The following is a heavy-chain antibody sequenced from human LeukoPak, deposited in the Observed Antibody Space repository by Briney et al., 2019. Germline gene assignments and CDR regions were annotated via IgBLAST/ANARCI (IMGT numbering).Heavy chain of an antibody. CDR2: MNPNSGNT. CDR1: GYTFTSYD. CDR3: ATPQEGDAFDI. D-gene: IGHD1-14*01. Sequence: GASVKVSCKASGYTFTSYDINWVRQATGQGLEWMGWMNPNSGNTGYAQKFQGRVTITRNTSTSTAYMELSSLRSEDTAVYYCATPQEGDAFDIWGQGTMVTVSS. V-gene: IGHV1-8*03. J-gene: IGHJ3*02.